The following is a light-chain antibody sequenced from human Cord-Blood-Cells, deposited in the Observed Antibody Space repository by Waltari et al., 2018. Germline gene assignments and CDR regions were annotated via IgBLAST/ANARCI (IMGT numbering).Light chain of an antibody. CDR3: QQYNSYSAFT. CDR2: DAS. Sequence: DIQMTQSPSTLSASVGDRVTITCRASQSISSWLAWYQQKPGKAPKLLIYDASSLESGVPSRFSGSGSGTEFTLTISNLQPDDFATYYCQQYNSYSAFTFGPGTKVDIK. J-gene: IGKJ3*01. V-gene: IGKV1-5*01. CDR1: QSISSW.